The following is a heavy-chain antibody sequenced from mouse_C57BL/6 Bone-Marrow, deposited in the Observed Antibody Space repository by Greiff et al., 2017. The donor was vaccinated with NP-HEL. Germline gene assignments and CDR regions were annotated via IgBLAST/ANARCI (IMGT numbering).Heavy chain of an antibody. CDR1: GFTFSDYY. D-gene: IGHD2-3*01. CDR2: ISNGGGST. Sequence: EVQLVESGGGLVQPGGSLKLSCAASGFTFSDYYMYWVRQTPEKRLEWVAYISNGGGSTYYPDTVKGRFTISRDNAKNTLYLQMSRLKSEDTAMYYCASSGWLLWCLDVWGPGTTLTVSS. V-gene: IGHV5-12*01. J-gene: IGHJ1*01. CDR3: ASSGWLLWCLDV.